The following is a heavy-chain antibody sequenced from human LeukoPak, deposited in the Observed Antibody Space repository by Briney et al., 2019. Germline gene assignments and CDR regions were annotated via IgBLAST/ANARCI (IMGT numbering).Heavy chain of an antibody. CDR3: ARGRGLPGPLDY. D-gene: IGHD3-10*01. Sequence: GGSLRLSCAASGFTFSSYAMNWIRQAPGKGLEWVSSISSSGAYIYYADSVRGRFTISRDNAKNSLHLQMNSLRAEDTAVYYCARGRGLPGPLDYWGQGTLVTVSS. V-gene: IGHV3-21*01. J-gene: IGHJ4*02. CDR2: ISSSGAYI. CDR1: GFTFSSYA.